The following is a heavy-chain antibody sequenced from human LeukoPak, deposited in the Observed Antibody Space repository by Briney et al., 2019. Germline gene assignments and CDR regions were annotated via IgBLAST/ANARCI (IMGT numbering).Heavy chain of an antibody. D-gene: IGHD6-19*01. CDR2: INAGNGNT. V-gene: IGHV1-3*01. Sequence: ASVKVSCKASGYTFTSYAMHWVRQAPGQRLEWMGWINAGNGNTKYSQKFQGRVTITRDTSASTAYMELSSLRSEDTAVHYCARDLSSGWYYYYYGMDVWGQGTTVTVSS. J-gene: IGHJ6*02. CDR1: GYTFTSYA. CDR3: ARDLSSGWYYYYYGMDV.